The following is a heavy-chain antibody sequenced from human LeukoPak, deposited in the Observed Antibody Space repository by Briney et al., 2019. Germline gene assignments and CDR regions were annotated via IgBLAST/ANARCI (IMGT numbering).Heavy chain of an antibody. V-gene: IGHV3-7*01. J-gene: IGHJ4*02. CDR2: IKQDGREK. Sequence: GGSLRRSCAASGFTFSSYWMSWVRQAAGKGLEWVANIKQDGREKYHVDSVKGRFTISRDNAKNSLYLQMNSLRAEDTAVYYCARSGGIAAAGTMYWGQGTLVTVSS. CDR1: GFTFSSYW. CDR3: ARSGGIAAAGTMY. D-gene: IGHD6-13*01.